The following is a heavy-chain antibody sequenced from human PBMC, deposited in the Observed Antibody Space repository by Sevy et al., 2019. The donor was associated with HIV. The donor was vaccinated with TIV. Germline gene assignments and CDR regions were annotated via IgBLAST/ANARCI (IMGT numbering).Heavy chain of an antibody. D-gene: IGHD6-13*01. V-gene: IGHV3-49*04. CDR3: TRWKAAQSIFDY. J-gene: IGHJ4*02. CDR2: LKSDVYGGTV. Sequence: GGSLRLSCTASGFTFGDYCMSWVRQAPGKGLEWVAFLKSDVYGGTVDHAASVRGRFVISRDDSKTIAYPQMNDLKTEDTGVHYCTRWKAAQSIFDYWGQGALVTVSS. CDR1: GFTFGDYC.